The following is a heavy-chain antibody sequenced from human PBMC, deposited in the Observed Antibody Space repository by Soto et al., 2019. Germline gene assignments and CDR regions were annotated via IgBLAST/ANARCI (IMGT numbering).Heavy chain of an antibody. Sequence: SVKVSCKASGGTLSSNTISWVRQAPGQRLEWMGRIIPILGMANYAQKFQGRVTITADKSTSTAYMELSSLTSDDTAVYYCATGPPTTVIFESWGQGTLVTVSS. D-gene: IGHD4-17*01. CDR2: IIPILGMA. V-gene: IGHV1-69*02. J-gene: IGHJ4*02. CDR3: ATGPPTTVIFES. CDR1: GGTLSSNT.